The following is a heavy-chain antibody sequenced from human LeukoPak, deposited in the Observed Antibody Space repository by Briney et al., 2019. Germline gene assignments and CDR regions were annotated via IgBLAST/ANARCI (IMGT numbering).Heavy chain of an antibody. V-gene: IGHV1-18*01. D-gene: IGHD3-22*01. CDR3: ARDYYDSSGYPVALDY. CDR2: ISAYNGNT. Sequence: ASVKVSCKASGYTFTSYGISWVRQAPGQELEWMGWISAYNGNTNYAQKLQGRVTMTTDTSTSTAYMELRSLRSDDTAVYYCARDYYDSSGYPVALDYWGQGTLVTVSS. CDR1: GYTFTSYG. J-gene: IGHJ4*02.